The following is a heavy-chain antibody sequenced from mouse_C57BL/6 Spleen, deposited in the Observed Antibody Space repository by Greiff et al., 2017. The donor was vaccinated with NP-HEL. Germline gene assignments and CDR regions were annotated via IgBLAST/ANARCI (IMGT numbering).Heavy chain of an antibody. CDR3: ARGDGTAMDD. CDR1: GFTFSSYG. CDR2: ISSGGSYT. D-gene: IGHD4-1*01. Sequence: EVMLVESGGDLVKPGGSLKLSCAASGFTFSSYGMSWVRQTPDKRLEWVATISSGGSYTYYPDSVKGRFTISRDSAKNTLYLQMSSLKSEDTAMYYCARGDGTAMDDWGQGTSVTVSA. J-gene: IGHJ4*01. V-gene: IGHV5-6*01.